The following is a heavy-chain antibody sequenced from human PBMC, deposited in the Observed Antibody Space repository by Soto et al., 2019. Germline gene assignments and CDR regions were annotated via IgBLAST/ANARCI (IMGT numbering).Heavy chain of an antibody. V-gene: IGHV1-3*05. CDR2: INAGNGNT. D-gene: IGHD3-10*01. Sequence: QVQLVQSGAEEKKPGASVKVSCKASGYIFTSYAMQWVRQAPGQRLEWMGWINAGNGNTKYSQKFQGRVTITRDTYANTAYMELSSLRFEDTAVYYCARDFTSGSGDYWGQGTLVTVSS. CDR1: GYIFTSYA. J-gene: IGHJ4*02. CDR3: ARDFTSGSGDY.